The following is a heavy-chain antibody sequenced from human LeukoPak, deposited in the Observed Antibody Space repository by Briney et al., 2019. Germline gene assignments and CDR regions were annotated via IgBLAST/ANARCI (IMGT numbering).Heavy chain of an antibody. CDR2: ISGSGGST. CDR1: GFTFSSYG. CDR3: ARDLYGSGDY. Sequence: GGSLRLPCAASGFTFSSYGMSWVRQAPGKGLEWVSAISGSGGSTYYADSVKGRFTISRDNSKNTLYLQMNSLRAEDTAVYYCARDLYGSGDYWGQGTLVTVSS. D-gene: IGHD3-10*01. V-gene: IGHV3-23*01. J-gene: IGHJ4*02.